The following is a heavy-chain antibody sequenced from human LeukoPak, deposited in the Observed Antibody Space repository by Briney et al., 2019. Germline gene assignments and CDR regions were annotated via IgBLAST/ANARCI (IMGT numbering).Heavy chain of an antibody. CDR1: GYTFTGYY. CDR2: INPNSGGT. Sequence: GASVKVSCKASGYTFTGYYMHWVRQAPGQGLEWMGWINPNSGGTNYAQKFQGRVTMTRDTSISTAYMELSRQRSDDTAVYYCARQYNWNPMIWFDPWGQGTLVTVSS. CDR3: ARQYNWNPMIWFDP. D-gene: IGHD1-20*01. V-gene: IGHV1-2*02. J-gene: IGHJ5*02.